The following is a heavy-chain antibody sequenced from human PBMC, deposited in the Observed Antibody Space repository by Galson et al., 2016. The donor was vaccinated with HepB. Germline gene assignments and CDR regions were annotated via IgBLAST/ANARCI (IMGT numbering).Heavy chain of an antibody. CDR1: GFTFSSYS. CDR2: ISGSGAST. J-gene: IGHJ6*02. Sequence: SLRLSCAASGFTFSSYSMSWVRQAPGRGLEWVSAISGSGASTSYADSVKGRFTISRDNSKNTLFLQMNSLGAEDTALYYCAKVGYYYYAVDVWGQGTTVTVSS. CDR3: AKVGYYYYAVDV. V-gene: IGHV3-23*01.